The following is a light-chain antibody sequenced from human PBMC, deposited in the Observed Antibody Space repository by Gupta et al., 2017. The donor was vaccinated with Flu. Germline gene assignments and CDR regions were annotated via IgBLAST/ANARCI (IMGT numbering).Light chain of an antibody. CDR3: QQYNNWPRIFT. CDR2: GAS. Sequence: EIVMTQSPATLSVSPGVRATLSCRASQSVSSNLAWYQQKPGQAPRLLIYGASTRATGIPARFSGSGSGTEFTLTISSLQSEDFAVYYCQQYNNWPRIFTFGPGTKVDIK. J-gene: IGKJ3*01. CDR1: QSVSSN. V-gene: IGKV3-15*01.